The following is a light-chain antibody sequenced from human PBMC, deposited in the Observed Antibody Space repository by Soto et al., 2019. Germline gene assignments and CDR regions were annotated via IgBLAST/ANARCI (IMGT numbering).Light chain of an antibody. J-gene: IGKJ5*01. Sequence: EIVMTQSPDTLSVSPGERATLSCRASQSVSVNLAWYQQKPGQPPRLLIYDTSTRATGIPARFSGSGSGTEFTLTISRLEPEDFAVYYCQHYVTSSITFGQGTRLEIK. CDR2: DTS. CDR1: QSVSVN. CDR3: QHYVTSSIT. V-gene: IGKV3-15*01.